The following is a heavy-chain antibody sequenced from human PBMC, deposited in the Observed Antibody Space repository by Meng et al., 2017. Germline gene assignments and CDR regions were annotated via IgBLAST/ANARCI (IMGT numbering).Heavy chain of an antibody. V-gene: IGHV3-21*01. J-gene: IGHJ4*02. CDR2: ISSSSSYI. CDR3: ARDTIRGHDY. Sequence: GESLKISCAASGFTFSSYSMNWVRQAPGKGLEWVSSISSSSSYIYYADSVKGRFTISRDNAENSLYLQMNSLRAEDTAVYYCARDTIRGHDYWGQGTLVTVSS. D-gene: IGHD3-3*01. CDR1: GFTFSSYS.